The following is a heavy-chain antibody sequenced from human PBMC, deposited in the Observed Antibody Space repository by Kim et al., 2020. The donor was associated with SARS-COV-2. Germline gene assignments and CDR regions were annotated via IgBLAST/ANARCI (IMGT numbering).Heavy chain of an antibody. Sequence: GGSLRLSCAASGFTFSSYSMNWVRQAPGKGLEWVSSISSSSSYIYYADSVKGRFTISRDNAKNSLYLQMNSLRAEDTAVYYCARDLRVSGYYPYYFDYWGQGTLVTVSS. D-gene: IGHD3-22*01. V-gene: IGHV3-21*01. CDR2: ISSSSSYI. J-gene: IGHJ4*02. CDR1: GFTFSSYS. CDR3: ARDLRVSGYYPYYFDY.